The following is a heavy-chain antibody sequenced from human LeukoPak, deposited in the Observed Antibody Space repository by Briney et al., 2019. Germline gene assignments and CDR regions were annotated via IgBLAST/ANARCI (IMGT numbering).Heavy chain of an antibody. Sequence: ASVKVSCKASGYTFTDYYMHWVRQAPGQGLEWMGWSNPNSGGTNYAQKFQGRVTMTRDTSISTAYMELSSLRSDDTAMFYCARAHQQWLPNYWGQGTLVTVSP. CDR1: GYTFTDYY. V-gene: IGHV1-2*02. J-gene: IGHJ4*02. CDR3: ARAHQQWLPNY. D-gene: IGHD6-19*01. CDR2: SNPNSGGT.